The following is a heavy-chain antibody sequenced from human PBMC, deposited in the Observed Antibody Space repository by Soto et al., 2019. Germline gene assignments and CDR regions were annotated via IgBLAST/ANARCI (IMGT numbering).Heavy chain of an antibody. CDR1: GGSVSSRYW. CDR3: ARYNAASGTYYFDY. D-gene: IGHD6-13*01. J-gene: IGHJ4*02. Sequence: QVELQESGPGLVKPSGTLSLTCAVSGGSVSSRYWWSWVRQSPGKGLEWIGEIYHSGSPNYNPSLKSRFTMSVDNSKNQFSLRLNSVTAADTAVYYCARYNAASGTYYFDYWGQGTLVTVSS. CDR2: IYHSGSP. V-gene: IGHV4-4*02.